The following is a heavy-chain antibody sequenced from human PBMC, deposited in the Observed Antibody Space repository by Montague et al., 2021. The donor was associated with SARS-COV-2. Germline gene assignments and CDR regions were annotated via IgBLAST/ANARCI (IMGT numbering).Heavy chain of an antibody. V-gene: IGHV6-1*01. CDR3: ARQDTSGWLTFDY. J-gene: IGHJ4*02. CDR1: GDSVSSSTVA. CDR2: TYFRSSFYN. D-gene: IGHD6-19*01. Sequence: CAISGDSVSSSTVAWNWLRQSPSRGLEWLGRTYFRSSFYNDYALSVKSRLNIQPDSAKNQFSLQLTSVTPEDTAIYYCARQDTSGWLTFDYWGQGILVTVPP.